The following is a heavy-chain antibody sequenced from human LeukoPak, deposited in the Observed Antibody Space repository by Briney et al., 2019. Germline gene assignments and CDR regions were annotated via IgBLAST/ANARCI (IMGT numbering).Heavy chain of an antibody. Sequence: ASVKVSCKASGYTFTCYYMHWVRQAPGQGLEWMGWINPNSGGTNYAQKFQGRVTMTRDTSISTAYMELSRLRSDDTAVYYCASLETRYSYGYDYWGRGTLVTVSS. J-gene: IGHJ4*02. V-gene: IGHV1-2*02. D-gene: IGHD5-18*01. CDR2: INPNSGGT. CDR1: GYTFTCYY. CDR3: ASLETRYSYGYDY.